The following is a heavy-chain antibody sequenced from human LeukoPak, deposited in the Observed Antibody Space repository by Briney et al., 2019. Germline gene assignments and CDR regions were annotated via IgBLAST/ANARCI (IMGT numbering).Heavy chain of an antibody. CDR2: IYHSGST. D-gene: IGHD3-16*02. V-gene: IGHV4-59*12. CDR1: GGSISSYY. CDR3: ARLVRLAHYDYVWGSYRYAFDI. J-gene: IGHJ3*02. Sequence: SETLSLTCTVSGGSISSYYWSWIRQPPGKGLEWIGYIYHSGSTYYNPSLKSRVTISVDRSKNQFSLKLSSVTAADTAVYYCARLVRLAHYDYVWGSYRYAFDIRGQGTMVTVSS.